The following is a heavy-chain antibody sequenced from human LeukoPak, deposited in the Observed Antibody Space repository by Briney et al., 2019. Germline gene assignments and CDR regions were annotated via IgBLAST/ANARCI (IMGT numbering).Heavy chain of an antibody. CDR2: IYYSGST. Sequence: PSETLSLTCTVSGGSISSYYWSWIRQPPGKGLEWIGYIYYSGSTNYNPSLKSRVTISVDTSKNQFSPKLSSVTAADTAVYYCARVGIAVAGTPTYGMDVWGQGTTVTVSS. D-gene: IGHD6-19*01. V-gene: IGHV4-59*01. CDR1: GGSISSYY. J-gene: IGHJ6*02. CDR3: ARVGIAVAGTPTYGMDV.